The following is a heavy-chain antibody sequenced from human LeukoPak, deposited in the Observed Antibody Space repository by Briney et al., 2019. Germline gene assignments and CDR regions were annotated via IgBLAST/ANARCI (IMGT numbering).Heavy chain of an antibody. J-gene: IGHJ4*02. CDR2: ISSSSSYT. Sequence: KAGGSLRLSCAASGFTFSDYYMSWIRQAPGKGLEWVSYISSSSSYTNYADSVKGRFTISRDNAKNSLYLQMNSLRAEDTAFYYCARVASRTYGDYFDYWGQGTLVTVSS. CDR3: ARVASRTYGDYFDY. V-gene: IGHV3-11*05. D-gene: IGHD4-17*01. CDR1: GFTFSDYY.